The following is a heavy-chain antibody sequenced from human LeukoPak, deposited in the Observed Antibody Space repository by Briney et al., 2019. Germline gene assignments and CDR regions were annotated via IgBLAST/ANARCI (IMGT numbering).Heavy chain of an antibody. V-gene: IGHV3-23*01. J-gene: IGHJ4*02. Sequence: PGGSLRLSCAASGFTFSSYAMSWVRQAPGKGLEWVSAISGSGGSTYYADSVKGRFTISRDNSANTLYLQMDNLRAEDTALYYCAKHSGSYFIYYIDSWGQGTLVTVSS. CDR3: AKHSGSYFIYYIDS. CDR1: GFTFSSYA. CDR2: ISGSGGST. D-gene: IGHD1-26*01.